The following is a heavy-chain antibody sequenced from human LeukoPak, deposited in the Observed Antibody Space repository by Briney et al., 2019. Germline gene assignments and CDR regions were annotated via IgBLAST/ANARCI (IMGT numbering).Heavy chain of an antibody. V-gene: IGHV4-39*01. CDR3: ANESLMYSSGWYWFDP. D-gene: IGHD6-19*01. CDR1: GGSISSSSYY. CDR2: IYYSGST. J-gene: IGHJ5*02. Sequence: PSETLSLTCTVSGGSISSSSYYWGWIRQPPGKGLEWIGSIYYSGSTYYNPSLKSRVTISVDTSKNQFSLKLSSVTAADTAVYYCANESLMYSSGWYWFDPWGQGTLVTVSS.